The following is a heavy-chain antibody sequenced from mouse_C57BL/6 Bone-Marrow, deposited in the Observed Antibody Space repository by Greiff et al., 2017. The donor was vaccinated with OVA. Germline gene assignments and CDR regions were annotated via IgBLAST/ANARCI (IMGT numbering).Heavy chain of an antibody. D-gene: IGHD2-3*01. Sequence: QVHVKQSGAELARPGASVKLSCKASGYTFTSYGISWVKQRTGQGLEWIGEIYPRSGNTYYNEKFKGKATLTADKSSSTAYMELRSLTSEDSAVYFCARRWLSYYYAMDYWGQGTSVTVSS. J-gene: IGHJ4*01. V-gene: IGHV1-81*01. CDR2: IYPRSGNT. CDR3: ARRWLSYYYAMDY. CDR1: GYTFTSYG.